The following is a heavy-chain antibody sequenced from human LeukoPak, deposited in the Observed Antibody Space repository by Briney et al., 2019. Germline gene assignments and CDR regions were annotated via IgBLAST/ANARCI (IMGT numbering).Heavy chain of an antibody. V-gene: IGHV1-18*04. CDR2: ISAYNGNT. J-gene: IGHJ6*03. CDR3: ARDVTGTTDYYYYMDV. D-gene: IGHD1-7*01. Sequence: ASVKVSCKASGYTFTSYYMHWVRQAPGQGLEWMGWISAYNGNTNYAQKLQGRVTMTTDTSTSTAYMELRSLRSDDTAVYYCARDVTGTTDYYYYMDVWGKGTTVTVSS. CDR1: GYTFTSYY.